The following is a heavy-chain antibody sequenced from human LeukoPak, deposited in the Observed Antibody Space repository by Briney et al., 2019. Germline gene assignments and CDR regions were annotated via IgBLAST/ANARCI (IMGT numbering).Heavy chain of an antibody. CDR3: ARAVKVPLSGVATRGIYYMDV. D-gene: IGHD5-12*01. CDR2: INPNSGGT. CDR1: GYTFTGYY. Sequence: ASVKVSCKASGYTFTGYYMHWVRQAPGQGLEWMGWINPNSGGTNYAQKLQGRVTMTTDTSTSTAYMELRSLRSDDTAVYYCARAVKVPLSGVATRGIYYMDVWGKGTTVTVSS. V-gene: IGHV1-2*02. J-gene: IGHJ6*03.